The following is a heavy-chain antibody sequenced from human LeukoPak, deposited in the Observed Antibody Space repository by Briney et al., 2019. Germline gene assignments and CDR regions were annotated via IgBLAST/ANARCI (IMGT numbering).Heavy chain of an antibody. CDR3: ARDYCSSTSCYGFDP. D-gene: IGHD2-2*01. Sequence: ASVKVSCKASGYTFTSYAMHWVRQAPGQRLEWMGWINAGNGNTKYSQKLQGRVTITRDTSASTAYMELSSLRSEDTAVYYCARDYCSSTSCYGFDPWGQGTLVTVSS. CDR1: GYTFTSYA. CDR2: INAGNGNT. V-gene: IGHV1-3*01. J-gene: IGHJ5*02.